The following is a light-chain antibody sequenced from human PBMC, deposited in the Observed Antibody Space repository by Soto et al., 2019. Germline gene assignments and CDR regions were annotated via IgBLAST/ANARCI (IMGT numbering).Light chain of an antibody. CDR1: RSNIGTNP. CDR2: TNT. V-gene: IGLV1-44*01. Sequence: QSVLTQPPSASGTPGQSVSISCSGSRSNIGTNPVNWYQPLPGTAPKLLFYTNTQRPSGVPDRFSASKSGTSASLAISGLQSEDEADYYCAAWDDSLNSVIFGGGTKLTVL. CDR3: AAWDDSLNSVI. J-gene: IGLJ2*01.